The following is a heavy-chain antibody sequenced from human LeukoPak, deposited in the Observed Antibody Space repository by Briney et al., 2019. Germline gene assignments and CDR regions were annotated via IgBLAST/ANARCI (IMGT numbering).Heavy chain of an antibody. V-gene: IGHV3-30*18. CDR3: AKGAYYYDSSGYYYY. J-gene: IGHJ4*02. CDR2: ISYDGSNK. Sequence: GGSLRLSCAASGFTFSSYGMHWARQAPGKGLEWVAVISYDGSNKYYADSVKGRFTISRDNSKNTLYLQMNSLRAEDTAVYYCAKGAYYYDSSGYYYYWGQGTLVTVSS. D-gene: IGHD3-22*01. CDR1: GFTFSSYG.